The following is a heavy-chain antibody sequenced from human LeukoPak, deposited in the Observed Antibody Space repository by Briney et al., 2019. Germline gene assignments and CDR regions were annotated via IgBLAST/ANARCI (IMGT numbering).Heavy chain of an antibody. Sequence: GGSLRLSCAASGFTFSSYSMNWVRQAPGKGLVWVSRINPDDGSTSYADSVKGRFTISRDNAKSTLYLQMNSLRAEDTAVYYCARDPLYCSGGSCADRLSADWFDPWGQGTLVTVSS. J-gene: IGHJ5*02. CDR3: ARDPLYCSGGSCADRLSADWFDP. CDR2: INPDDGST. V-gene: IGHV3-74*01. D-gene: IGHD2-15*01. CDR1: GFTFSSYS.